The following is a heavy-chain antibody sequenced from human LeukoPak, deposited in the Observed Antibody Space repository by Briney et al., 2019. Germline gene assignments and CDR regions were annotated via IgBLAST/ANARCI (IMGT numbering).Heavy chain of an antibody. CDR2: ISSSSSYI. J-gene: IGHJ3*02. CDR3: AREDDSSGRDAFDI. D-gene: IGHD3-22*01. CDR1: GFTFSSYA. Sequence: GGSLRLSCAASGFTFSSYAMSWVRQAQGKGVEGVSSISSSSSYIYYADSVKGRFTISRDNAKNSLYLQMNSLRAKDTAVYYCAREDDSSGRDAFDIWGQGTMVTVSS. V-gene: IGHV3-21*01.